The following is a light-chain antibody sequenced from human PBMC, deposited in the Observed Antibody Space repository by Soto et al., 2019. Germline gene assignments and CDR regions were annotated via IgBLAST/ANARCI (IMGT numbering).Light chain of an antibody. Sequence: DIQMTQSPSTLSASVGDRVTITCRASQSISSWLAWYQQKPGKAPNLLIYKASTLESGVPSRFSGSGSGTDFTLTITSLQPDDFATYYCQQYNTYSYPFGQGTKLEIK. CDR1: QSISSW. J-gene: IGKJ2*01. CDR2: KAS. CDR3: QQYNTYSYP. V-gene: IGKV1-5*03.